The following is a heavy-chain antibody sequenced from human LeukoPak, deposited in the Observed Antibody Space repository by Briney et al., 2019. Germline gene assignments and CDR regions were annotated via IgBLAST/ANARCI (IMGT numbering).Heavy chain of an antibody. CDR2: IYTGGTT. CDR3: ARGRESTNYYVD. D-gene: IGHD3-10*02. Sequence: GVSLRLSCAASGFTVSNNYMSWVRQAPGKGLEWVSVIYTGGTTHHADSVKGRFTISRDNSKNTLYLQMNSLRVEDTAMYYCARGRESTNYYVDWGQGTLVTVSS. V-gene: IGHV3-66*01. CDR1: GFTVSNNY. J-gene: IGHJ4*02.